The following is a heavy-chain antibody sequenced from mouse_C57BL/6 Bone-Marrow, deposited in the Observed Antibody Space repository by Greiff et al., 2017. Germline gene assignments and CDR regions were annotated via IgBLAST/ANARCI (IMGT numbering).Heavy chain of an antibody. CDR1: GYAFSTYW. D-gene: IGHD4-1*01. V-gene: IGHV1-80*01. J-gene: IGHJ2*01. CDR3: ARDWGYCDY. Sequence: QVQLQQSGAELVKPGASVTISCKVSGYAFSTYWMNWVKQRPGQGLEWIGQIYPGDGDTNYNGKFKGKATLTVDKASSTAYMQLSSLSSEDSAVDFYARDWGYCDYWGKGTTLTVSS. CDR2: IYPGDGDT.